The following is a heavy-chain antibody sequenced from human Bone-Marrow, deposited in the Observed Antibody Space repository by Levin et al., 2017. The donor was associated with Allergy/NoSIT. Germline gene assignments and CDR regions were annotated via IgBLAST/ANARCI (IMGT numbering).Heavy chain of an antibody. Sequence: LSLTCAASGFVLRDYWVGWVRLTPGKGLEWVANINQDGSASYYVDSVKGRFTLSRDNGKSSLDLELNSLRAEDTAIYYCSRLGYCTSTRCYPDYWGQGTLVTVSS. CDR1: GFVLRDYW. J-gene: IGHJ4*02. D-gene: IGHD2-2*01. CDR3: SRLGYCTSTRCYPDY. V-gene: IGHV3-7*01. CDR2: INQDGSAS.